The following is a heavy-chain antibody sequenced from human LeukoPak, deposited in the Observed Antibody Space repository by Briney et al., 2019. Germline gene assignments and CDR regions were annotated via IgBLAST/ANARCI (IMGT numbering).Heavy chain of an antibody. Sequence: SETLSLTCGVAGYSISSDYYWGWIRPTPGKGLEGIGNIYHSESTYYIPSLESRVTISIDTSKNQFALKLSSVCAADTVVYYCARLFLMGSTPHYCDYWRQGTLVSVS. D-gene: IGHD2-2*01. CDR3: ARLFLMGSTPHYCDY. CDR2: IYHSEST. CDR1: GYSISSDYY. J-gene: IGHJ4*02. V-gene: IGHV4-38-2*01.